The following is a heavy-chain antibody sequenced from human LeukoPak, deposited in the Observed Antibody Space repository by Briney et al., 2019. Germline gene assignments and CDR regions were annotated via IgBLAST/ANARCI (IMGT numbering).Heavy chain of an antibody. CDR1: GGSISSSSYY. CDR2: IYYSGST. Sequence: PSETLSLTCTVSGGSISSSSYYWGWIRQPPGKGLEWIGSIYYSGSTYYNPSLKSRVTISLDTSKNHFSLKLSSVTAADTAVYYCARQRAYYGDYVTLNWFDPWGQGTLVTVSS. CDR3: ARQRAYYGDYVTLNWFDP. J-gene: IGHJ5*02. D-gene: IGHD4-17*01. V-gene: IGHV4-39*01.